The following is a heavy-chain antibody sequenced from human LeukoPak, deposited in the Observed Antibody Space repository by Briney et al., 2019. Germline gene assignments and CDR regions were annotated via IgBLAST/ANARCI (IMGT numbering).Heavy chain of an antibody. J-gene: IGHJ4*02. CDR2: ISAYNGNT. V-gene: IGHV1-18*01. D-gene: IGHD2-21*02. CDR1: GYTFTSYG. CDR3: ARTIVVVTADYFDY. Sequence: GASVKVSCKASGYTFTSYGISWVRQAPGQGLEWMGWISAYNGNTNYAQKPQGRVTMTTDESTSTAYMELSSLRSDDTAVYYCARTIVVVTADYFDYWGQGTLVTVSS.